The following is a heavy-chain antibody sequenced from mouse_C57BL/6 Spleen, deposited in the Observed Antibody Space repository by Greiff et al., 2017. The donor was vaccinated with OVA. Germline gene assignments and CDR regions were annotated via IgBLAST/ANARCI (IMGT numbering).Heavy chain of an antibody. CDR2: ISYDGSN. D-gene: IGHD1-1*01. CDR1: GYSITSGYY. Sequence: EVKVEESGPGLVKPSQSLSLTCSVTGYSITSGYYWNWIRQFPGNKLEWMGYISYDGSNNYNPSLKNRISITRDTSKNQFFLKLNSVTTEDTATYYCARGTTVGYFDYWGQGTTLTVSS. J-gene: IGHJ2*01. CDR3: ARGTTVGYFDY. V-gene: IGHV3-6*01.